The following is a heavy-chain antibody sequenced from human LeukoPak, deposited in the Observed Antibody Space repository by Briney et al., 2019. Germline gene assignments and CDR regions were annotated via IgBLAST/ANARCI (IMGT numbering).Heavy chain of an antibody. Sequence: ASVKVSCKASGYTFTDYYMHWVRQAPGQGLEWMGWINPKSGGTNYAQNFQGRVTMTRDTSISTTYMELTSLISDDTAVYYCARAYCPGDCQPGNYWGQGTLVTVSS. CDR3: ARAYCPGDCQPGNY. D-gene: IGHD2-21*02. V-gene: IGHV1-2*02. CDR2: INPKSGGT. J-gene: IGHJ4*02. CDR1: GYTFTDYY.